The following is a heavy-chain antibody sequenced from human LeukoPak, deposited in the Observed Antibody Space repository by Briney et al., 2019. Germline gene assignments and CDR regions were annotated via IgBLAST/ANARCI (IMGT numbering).Heavy chain of an antibody. CDR3: AREKDRAMVYELDF. D-gene: IGHD5-18*01. V-gene: IGHV1-2*02. Sequence: ASVKVSSTASGYTFTGYYLHWVRQAPGQGLEWMGWMNPNSGDTNYVQKFQGRVTMTRDTSIPTAYMELSRLTSDDTAVYYCAREKDRAMVYELDFWSQGTLVTVSS. J-gene: IGHJ4*02. CDR2: MNPNSGDT. CDR1: GYTFTGYY.